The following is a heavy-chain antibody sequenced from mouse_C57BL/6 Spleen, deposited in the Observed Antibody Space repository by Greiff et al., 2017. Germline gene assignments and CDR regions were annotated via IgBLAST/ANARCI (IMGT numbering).Heavy chain of an antibody. Sequence: EVQLQQSGPELVKPGASVKMSCKASGYTFTDYNMHWVKQSHGKSLEWIGYINPNNGGTSYNQKFKGKATLTVNTSSSTAYMELRSLTSEDSAVYYCARCDGQYYYAMDDWGQGTSVTVAS. CDR2: INPNNGGT. D-gene: IGHD2-3*01. CDR3: ARCDGQYYYAMDD. V-gene: IGHV1-22*01. CDR1: GYTFTDYN. J-gene: IGHJ4*01.